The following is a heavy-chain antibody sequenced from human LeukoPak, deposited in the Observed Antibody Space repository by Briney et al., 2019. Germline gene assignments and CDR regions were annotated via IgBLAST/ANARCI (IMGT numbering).Heavy chain of an antibody. D-gene: IGHD3-22*01. Sequence: GESLKISCKGSGYSFTSYWIGWVRQMPGKGLEWLGITQPGDSKTRYSPSFQGQVNLSVDKSINTAYLHWSSLEASDTAIFYCATSFDSSVYYFDYWGRGTLVTVSS. CDR2: TQPGDSKT. CDR3: ATSFDSSVYYFDY. V-gene: IGHV5-51*01. CDR1: GYSFTSYW. J-gene: IGHJ4*02.